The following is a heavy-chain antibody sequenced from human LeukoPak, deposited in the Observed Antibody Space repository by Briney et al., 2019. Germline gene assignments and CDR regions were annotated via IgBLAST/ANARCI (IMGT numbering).Heavy chain of an antibody. CDR1: GITFSTAW. Sequence: GGSLTLSCAASGITFSTAWMSWFRQAPGKGLEWVGRIKSKIGGATADYAAPVKDRFTISRDDSKNRLYLQMNSLKTEATAVYYCAPDRAWFDPWGQGALVTVSS. CDR3: APDRAWFDP. CDR2: IKSKIGGATA. D-gene: IGHD3-10*01. J-gene: IGHJ5*02. V-gene: IGHV3-15*01.